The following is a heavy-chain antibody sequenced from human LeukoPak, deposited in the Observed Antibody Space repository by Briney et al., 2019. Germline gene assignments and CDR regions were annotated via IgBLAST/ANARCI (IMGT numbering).Heavy chain of an antibody. CDR3: AKNGDPHGMDV. CDR1: GFTFRNYG. Sequence: GRSLRLSCAASGFTFRNYGRHWVRQAPGKGLKWVAIISYGGSNQYYTDSVKGRFTISRDNSKNTLYLQINSLRAEDTAVYYCAKNGDPHGMDVWGQGTTVTVSS. D-gene: IGHD3-10*01. J-gene: IGHJ6*02. CDR2: ISYGGSNQ. V-gene: IGHV3-30*18.